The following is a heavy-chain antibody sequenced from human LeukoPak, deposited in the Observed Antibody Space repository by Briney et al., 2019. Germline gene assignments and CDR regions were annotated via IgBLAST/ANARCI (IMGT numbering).Heavy chain of an antibody. V-gene: IGHV1-24*01. Sequence: ASVKVSCKVSGYTLTELSMHWVRQAPGKGVEWMGGFDPEDGETIYAQKLQGRVTMTEDTSTDTAYVELSSLRSEDTAVYYCATALYYYGSGSYLDYWGQGTLVTVSS. CDR3: ATALYYYGSGSYLDY. CDR1: GYTLTELS. CDR2: FDPEDGET. D-gene: IGHD3-10*01. J-gene: IGHJ4*02.